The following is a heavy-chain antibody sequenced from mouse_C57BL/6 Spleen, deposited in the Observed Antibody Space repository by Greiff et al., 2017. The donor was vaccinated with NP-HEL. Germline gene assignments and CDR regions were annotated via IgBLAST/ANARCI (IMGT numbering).Heavy chain of an antibody. D-gene: IGHD2-2*01. V-gene: IGHV1-69*01. CDR3: ARAGGLRRGDD. CDR2: IDPSDSYT. CDR1: GYTFTSYW. J-gene: IGHJ2*01. Sequence: QVQLQQPGAELVMPGASVKLSCKASGYTFTSYWMHWVKQRHGQGLEWIGEIDPSDSYTNYNQKFKGKSTLTVDKSSSTAYMQLSSLTSEDSAVDCYARAGGLRRGDDWGQGTTLTVSS.